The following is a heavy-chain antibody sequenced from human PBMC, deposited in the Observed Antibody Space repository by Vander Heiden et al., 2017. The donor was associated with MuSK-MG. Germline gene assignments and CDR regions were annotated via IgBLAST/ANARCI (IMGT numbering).Heavy chain of an antibody. J-gene: IGHJ4*02. D-gene: IGHD3-10*01. V-gene: IGHV3-21*01. CDR1: GFTFSSYS. CDR3: ARDPPNYNSSPPPGDY. Sequence: EVQLVESGGGLVKPGGSLRLSCAASGFTFSSYSMNWVRQAPGKGLEWVSSISSSSSYIYYADSVKGRFTISRDNAKNSLYLQMNSLRAEDTAVYYCARDPPNYNSSPPPGDYWGQGTLVTVSS. CDR2: ISSSSSYI.